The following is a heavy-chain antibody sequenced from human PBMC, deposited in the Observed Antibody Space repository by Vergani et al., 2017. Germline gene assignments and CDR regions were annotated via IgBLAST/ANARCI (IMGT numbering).Heavy chain of an antibody. J-gene: IGHJ4*02. D-gene: IGHD5-18*01. Sequence: QVQLQESGPGLVKPSETLSLTCTVSGGSISSYYWSWIRQPPGKGLEWIGYFYYSGSTNYNPSHKSRVTISVDQSKNQFSLNLSSVTAADTAVYYCARGFGYSYGLGYFDYWGQGTLVTVSS. V-gene: IGHV4-59*01. CDR2: FYYSGST. CDR1: GGSISSYY. CDR3: ARGFGYSYGLGYFDY.